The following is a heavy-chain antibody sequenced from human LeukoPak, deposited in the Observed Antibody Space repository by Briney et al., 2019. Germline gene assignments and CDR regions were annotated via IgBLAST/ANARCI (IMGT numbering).Heavy chain of an antibody. CDR3: ANSGSNRFDY. J-gene: IGHJ4*02. D-gene: IGHD1-26*01. CDR2: ITSSSSTT. V-gene: IGHV3-48*02. Sequence: GGSLRPSCAASGFTFSSYSMNWVRQAPGKGLEWVSYITSSSSTTYYADSVKGRFTISRDNAKNSLYLQMNSLRDEDTAVYYCANSGSNRFDYWGQGTLVTVSS. CDR1: GFTFSSYS.